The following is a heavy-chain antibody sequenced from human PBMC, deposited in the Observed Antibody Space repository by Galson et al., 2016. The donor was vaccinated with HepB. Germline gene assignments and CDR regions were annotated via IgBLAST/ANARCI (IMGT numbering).Heavy chain of an antibody. CDR1: GYSFTTSA. CDR2: INVGNGIT. D-gene: IGHD2-8*01. J-gene: IGHJ5*02. Sequence: SVKVSCKASGYSFTTSAMHWVRQAPGQGLEWVGWINVGNGITQYSQRFQERVTFTRDTSASTVYMEVSGLRADDTAVYFCARDSVTKAFHSWGQGTLITVSP. V-gene: IGHV1-3*01. CDR3: ARDSVTKAFHS.